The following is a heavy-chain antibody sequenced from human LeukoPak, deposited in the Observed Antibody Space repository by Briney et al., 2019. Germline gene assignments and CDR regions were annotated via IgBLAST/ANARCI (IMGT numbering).Heavy chain of an antibody. V-gene: IGHV3-15*01. CDR3: TTDHGVVVVAAIHNAFDI. J-gene: IGHJ3*02. CDR2: IKSQTDGGTT. CDR1: GFTFNNAW. D-gene: IGHD2-15*01. Sequence: GGSLRLSCAASGFTFNNAWMNWVRLAPGKRLEWVGHIKSQTDGGTTDYAAPVRDRFTISRDDSKNTLFLQMNSLKTEDTAVYYCTTDHGVVVVAAIHNAFDIWGQGTMVTVSS.